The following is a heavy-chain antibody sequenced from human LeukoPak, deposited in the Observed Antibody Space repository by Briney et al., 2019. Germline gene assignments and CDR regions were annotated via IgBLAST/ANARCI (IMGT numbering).Heavy chain of an antibody. J-gene: IGHJ4*02. CDR2: IIPIFGTA. Sequence: ASVKVSCKASGGTFSSYAISWVRQAPGQGLEWMGGIIPIFGTANYAQKFQGRVTITTDESTSTAYMELSSLRSEDTAVYYCARSPIVKIAAAGTRYFDYWGQGTLVTVSS. D-gene: IGHD6-13*01. CDR1: GGTFSSYA. CDR3: ARSPIVKIAAAGTRYFDY. V-gene: IGHV1-69*05.